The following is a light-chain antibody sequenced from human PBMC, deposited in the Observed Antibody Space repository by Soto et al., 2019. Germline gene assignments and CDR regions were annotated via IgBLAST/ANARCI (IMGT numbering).Light chain of an antibody. CDR1: QSIFSS. V-gene: IGKV1-39*01. J-gene: IGKJ5*01. Sequence: DIQMTQPPSSLSASVGDRVPITCRAGQSIFSSLNWYQHKPGKAPKLLIYAASTLQSGVPSRFRGSGYGTDFALTISSLTPEDFATYYCQQSYNSPPITFGQGTRLEIK. CDR2: AAS. CDR3: QQSYNSPPIT.